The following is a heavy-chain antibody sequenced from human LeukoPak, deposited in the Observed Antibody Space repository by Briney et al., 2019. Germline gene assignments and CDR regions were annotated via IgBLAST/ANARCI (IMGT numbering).Heavy chain of an antibody. CDR1: GVTLSGYS. CDR2: ISIGGTI. Sequence: GGSLRLFCAASGVTLSGYSMNWVRQAPGKGLEWVSHISIGGTIYYADSVKGRFTISRDNAKKSLSLQMNSLRAEDTAVYYCSTAKFDYWGQGTLVTVSS. CDR3: STAKFDY. V-gene: IGHV3-48*01. J-gene: IGHJ4*02.